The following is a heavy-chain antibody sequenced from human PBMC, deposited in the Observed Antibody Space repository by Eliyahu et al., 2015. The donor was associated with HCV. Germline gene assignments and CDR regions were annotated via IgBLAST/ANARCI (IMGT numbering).Heavy chain of an antibody. CDR2: ISSSSSTI. V-gene: IGHV3-48*02. J-gene: IGHJ4*02. CDR1: GFXXXXYS. D-gene: IGHD4-11*01. CDR3: ARGDWGDYSYNDY. Sequence: EVQLVESGGGLVQPGGSLRLSCAXXGFXXXXYSMNWVRQAPGKGLEWVSXISSSSSTIYYADSVKGRFTISRDNAKNSLYLQMNSLRDEDTAVYYCARGDWGDYSYNDYWGQGTLVTVSS.